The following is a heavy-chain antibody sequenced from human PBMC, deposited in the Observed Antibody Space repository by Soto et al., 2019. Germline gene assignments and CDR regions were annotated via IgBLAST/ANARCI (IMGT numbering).Heavy chain of an antibody. CDR2: MNPNSGNT. Sequence: GASVKASCKAPGDTFTNYGFSWVRQAPGQGLEYLGWMNPNSGNTGYVQKFQGRVTMTRNTSISTAYMELSSLRAEDTAVYYCAREVNFYGLDVWGQGTTVTVSS. CDR1: GDTFTNYG. CDR3: AREVNFYGLDV. J-gene: IGHJ6*02. V-gene: IGHV1-8*01.